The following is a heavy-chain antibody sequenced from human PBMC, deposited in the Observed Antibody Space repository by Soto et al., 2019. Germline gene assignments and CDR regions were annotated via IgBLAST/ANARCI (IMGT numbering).Heavy chain of an antibody. J-gene: IGHJ6*02. V-gene: IGHV3-21*01. CDR2: ISSSSSYI. Sequence: EVQLVESGGGRVKPGGSLRLSCAASGFTFSSYSMNWVRQAPGKGLEWVSSISSSSSYIYYADSVKGRFTISRDNAKNSLYLQMNSLRAEDTAVYYCARVSGYDLYYYYGMDVWGQGTTVTVSS. CDR3: ARVSGYDLYYYYGMDV. D-gene: IGHD5-12*01. CDR1: GFTFSSYS.